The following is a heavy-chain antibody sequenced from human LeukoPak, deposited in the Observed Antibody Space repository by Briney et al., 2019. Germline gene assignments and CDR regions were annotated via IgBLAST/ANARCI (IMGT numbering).Heavy chain of an antibody. D-gene: IGHD3-22*01. CDR1: GYTFTGYY. V-gene: IGHV1-2*06. J-gene: IGHJ3*02. CDR2: IHPNSGGT. Sequence: ASVKVSCKASGYTFTGYYMHWVRQAPGQGLEWMGRIHPNSGGTNYAQKFQGRVTMTRGTSIRPGYMALRRLRSVDTAVYYCARDGNGYYYDSSAILGDAFDIWGQGTMVTVSS. CDR3: ARDGNGYYYDSSAILGDAFDI.